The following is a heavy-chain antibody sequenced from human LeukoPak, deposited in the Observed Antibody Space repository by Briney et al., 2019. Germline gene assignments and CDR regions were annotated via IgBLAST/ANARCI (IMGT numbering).Heavy chain of an antibody. Sequence: SVKVSCKASGGTFSSYAISWVRQAPGQGLEWMGGIIPIFGTANYAQKFQGRVTITADESTSTAYMELSSLRSEDTAVYYCAGESRDYYGSGSYYGYWGRGTLVTVSS. D-gene: IGHD3-10*01. J-gene: IGHJ4*02. CDR2: IIPIFGTA. V-gene: IGHV1-69*01. CDR1: GGTFSSYA. CDR3: AGESRDYYGSGSYYGY.